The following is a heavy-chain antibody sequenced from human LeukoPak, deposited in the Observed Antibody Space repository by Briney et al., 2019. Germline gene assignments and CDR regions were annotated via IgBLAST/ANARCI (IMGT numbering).Heavy chain of an antibody. CDR3: AGDWNGDYCFEH. D-gene: IGHD1-1*01. Sequence: GGSLRLSCGASGLSVSNYYMNWVRLAPGKGQEWVSVIFVGDTTYYADSVKGRFTISRDNSKNTVYLQINSLRTEDTAVYHCAGDWNGDYCFEHWGQGILVTVSS. V-gene: IGHV3-66*02. CDR2: IFVGDTT. J-gene: IGHJ4*02. CDR1: GLSVSNYY.